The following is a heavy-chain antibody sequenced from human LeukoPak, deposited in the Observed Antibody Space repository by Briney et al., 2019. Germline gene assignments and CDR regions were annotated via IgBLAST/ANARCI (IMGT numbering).Heavy chain of an antibody. D-gene: IGHD3-3*01. CDR2: IKQDRSEK. V-gene: IGHV3-7*01. CDR3: ARLREIPVFGVVTKSTSYFDY. Sequence: GGSLRLSCAASGFTFTNYWMSWVRQAPGEGLELVANIKQDRSEKYYVDSVKGRFTISRDNAKNSLYLQMNSLRAEDTAVYYCARLREIPVFGVVTKSTSYFDYWGQGTLVTVSS. J-gene: IGHJ4*02. CDR1: GFTFTNYW.